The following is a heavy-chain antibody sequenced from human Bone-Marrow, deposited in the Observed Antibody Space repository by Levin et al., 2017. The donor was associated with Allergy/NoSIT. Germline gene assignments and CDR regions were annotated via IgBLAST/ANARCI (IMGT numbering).Heavy chain of an antibody. CDR3: AKDPSYYYDSSGYYQAPHFDY. V-gene: IGHV3-23*01. J-gene: IGHJ4*02. CDR1: GFTFSSYA. D-gene: IGHD3-22*01. Sequence: GGSLRLSCAASGFTFSSYAMSWVRQAPGKGLEWVSAISGSGGSTYYADSVKVRFTISRDNSKNTLYLQMNSLRAEDTAVYYCAKDPSYYYDSSGYYQAPHFDYWGQGTLVTVSS. CDR2: ISGSGGST.